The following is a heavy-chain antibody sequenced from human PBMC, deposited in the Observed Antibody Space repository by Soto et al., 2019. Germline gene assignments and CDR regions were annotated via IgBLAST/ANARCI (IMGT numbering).Heavy chain of an antibody. V-gene: IGHV3-74*01. CDR1: GFTFSSYW. CDR2: INSDGSST. J-gene: IGHJ5*02. CDR3: AREGALKPFSS. Sequence: GGSLRLSCAASGFTFSSYWMHWVRQAPGKGLVWVSRINSDGSSTSYADSLKGRFTISRDNAKNTLYLQMNSLRVEDTAVYYCAREGALKPFSSWGQGALVTVSS.